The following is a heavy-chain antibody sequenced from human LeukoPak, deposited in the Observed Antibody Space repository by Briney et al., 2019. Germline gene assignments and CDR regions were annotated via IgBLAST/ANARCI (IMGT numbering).Heavy chain of an antibody. CDR2: INHSGST. Sequence: GSLRLSCAASGFTFSSYAMSWIRQPPGKGLEWIGEINHSGSTNYNPSLKSRVTISVDTSKNQFSLKLSSVTAADTAVYYCASRHRGYCSGGSCYSLFDYWGQGTLVTVSS. J-gene: IGHJ4*02. D-gene: IGHD2-15*01. CDR3: ASRHRGYCSGGSCYSLFDY. V-gene: IGHV4-34*01. CDR1: GFTFSSYA.